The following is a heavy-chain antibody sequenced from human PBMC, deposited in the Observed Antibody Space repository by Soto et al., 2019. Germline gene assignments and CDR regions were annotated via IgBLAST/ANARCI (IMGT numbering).Heavy chain of an antibody. J-gene: IGHJ4*02. CDR2: ISYDGSNK. V-gene: IGHV3-30*18. CDR1: GFTFSSYG. CDR3: AKGETNGVCYVACSWYFDY. Sequence: QVQLVESGGGVVQPGRSLRLSCAASGFTFSSYGMHWVRQAPGKGLEWVAVISYDGSNKYYADSVKGRFTISRDNSKNTLYLQMNSLRAEDTAVYYCAKGETNGVCYVACSWYFDYWGQGTLVTVSS. D-gene: IGHD2-8*01.